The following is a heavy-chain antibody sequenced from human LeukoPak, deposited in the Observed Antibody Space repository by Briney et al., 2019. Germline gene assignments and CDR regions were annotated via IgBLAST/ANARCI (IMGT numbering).Heavy chain of an antibody. J-gene: IGHJ5*02. CDR3: ARAEVRGVIITSWFDP. D-gene: IGHD3-10*01. Sequence: SVKVSCKASGGTFSSYAISWVRQAPGQGLEWMGGIIPIFGTANYAQKFQGRVTITADESTSTAHMELSSLRSEDTAVYYCARAEVRGVIITSWFDPWGQGTLVTVSS. V-gene: IGHV1-69*01. CDR1: GGTFSSYA. CDR2: IIPIFGTA.